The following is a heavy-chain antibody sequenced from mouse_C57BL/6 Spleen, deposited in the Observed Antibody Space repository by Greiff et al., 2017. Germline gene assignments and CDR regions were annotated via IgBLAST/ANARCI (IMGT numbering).Heavy chain of an antibody. V-gene: IGHV3-6*01. CDR3: ARDHGSWFAY. J-gene: IGHJ3*01. D-gene: IGHD1-2*01. Sequence: VQLQQSGPGLVKPSQSLSLTCSVTGYSITSGYYWNWIRQFPGNKLEWMGYISYDGSNNYNPSLKNRISITRDTSKNQFFLKLNSVTTEDTATYYCARDHGSWFAYWGQGTLVTVSA. CDR1: GYSITSGYY. CDR2: ISYDGSN.